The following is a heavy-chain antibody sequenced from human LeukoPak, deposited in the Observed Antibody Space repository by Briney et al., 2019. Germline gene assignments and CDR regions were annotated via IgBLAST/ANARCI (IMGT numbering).Heavy chain of an antibody. V-gene: IGHV3-64*01. D-gene: IGHD3-16*01. CDR3: ARYLGGRNAFDI. Sequence: GGSLRLSCAAPGFTFSSYAMHWVRQAPGKGLEYVSAISSNGGSTYSANSVKGRFIISRDNSKNTPYLQMGSLRVEDTAAYYCARYLGGRNAFDIWGQGTMVTVSS. CDR2: ISSNGGST. J-gene: IGHJ3*02. CDR1: GFTFSSYA.